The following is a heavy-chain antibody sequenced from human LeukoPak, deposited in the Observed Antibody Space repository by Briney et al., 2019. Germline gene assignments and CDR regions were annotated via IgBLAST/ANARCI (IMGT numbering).Heavy chain of an antibody. Sequence: GGSLRLSCAASGFTFSSYAMHWVRQAPGKGLEGVAVISYDGSNKYYADSVKGRFSISRDNSKNTLYLQMNSLRAEDTALYYCAKAAYGDYVNWFDPWGQGTLVTVSS. D-gene: IGHD4-17*01. CDR3: AKAAYGDYVNWFDP. CDR1: GFTFSSYA. CDR2: ISYDGSNK. J-gene: IGHJ5*02. V-gene: IGHV3-30-3*01.